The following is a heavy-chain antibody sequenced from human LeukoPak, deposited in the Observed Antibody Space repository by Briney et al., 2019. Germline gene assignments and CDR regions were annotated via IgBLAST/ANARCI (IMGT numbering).Heavy chain of an antibody. V-gene: IGHV3-49*04. CDR2: IRSKAYGGTT. CDR3: TRSPLDAFDI. CDR1: GFTFGDYA. J-gene: IGHJ3*02. Sequence: PGRSLRLSCTASGFTFGDYAMSWVRQAPGKGLEWVGFIRSKAYGGTTEYAASVKGRFTISRDDSRSIAYLQMNSLKTEDTAVYYCTRSPLDAFDIWGQGTMVTVSS.